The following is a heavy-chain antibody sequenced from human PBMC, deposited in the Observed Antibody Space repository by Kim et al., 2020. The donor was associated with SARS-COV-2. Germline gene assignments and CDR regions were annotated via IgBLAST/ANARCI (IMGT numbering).Heavy chain of an antibody. Sequence: STYYNPSLKSRVTISVDTSKNQFSLKLSSVTAADTAVYYCARLAVGAFDIWGQGTMVTVSS. V-gene: IGHV4-39*01. CDR3: ARLAVGAFDI. D-gene: IGHD6-19*01. J-gene: IGHJ3*02. CDR2: ST.